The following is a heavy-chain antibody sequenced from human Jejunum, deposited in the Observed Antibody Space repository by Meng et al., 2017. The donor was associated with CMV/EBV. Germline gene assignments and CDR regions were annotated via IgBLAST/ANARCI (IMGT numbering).Heavy chain of an antibody. CDR1: SASHY. D-gene: IGHD3-3*01. Sequence: SASHYWTWIRQSPGKGLEWIGYVYYSGSTTYNPSLKSRVTISLDTSMNQFSLKMTSVTAADTAVYYCATTHYDFSSGYHSDVFDIWGQGTMVTVSS. J-gene: IGHJ3*02. V-gene: IGHV4-61*01. CDR2: VYYSGST. CDR3: ATTHYDFSSGYHSDVFDI.